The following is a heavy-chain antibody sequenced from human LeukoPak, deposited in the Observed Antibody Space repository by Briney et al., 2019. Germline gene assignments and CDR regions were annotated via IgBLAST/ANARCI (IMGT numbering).Heavy chain of an antibody. CDR3: ARGRSSGPWGELDY. V-gene: IGHV1-8*01. D-gene: IGHD6-19*01. J-gene: IGHJ4*02. Sequence: ASVKVSCKASGYTFTSYDINWVRQATGQGLEWMGWMNPNSGNTGYAQKFQGRVTMTRDTSISTAYMELSRLRSDDTAVYYCARGRSSGPWGELDYWGQGTLVTVSS. CDR2: MNPNSGNT. CDR1: GYTFTSYD.